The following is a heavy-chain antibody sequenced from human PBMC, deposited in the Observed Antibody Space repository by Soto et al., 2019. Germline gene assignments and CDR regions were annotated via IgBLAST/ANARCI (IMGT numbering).Heavy chain of an antibody. V-gene: IGHV3-30-3*01. J-gene: IGHJ4*02. D-gene: IGHD1-1*01. Sequence: QVQLVESGGGVVQPGRSLRLSCAASGFIFSSYAMHWVRQAPGKGLEWVAVISSDGSNRYYADSVGGRFTISRDNSENTVYLHMSSLTGDDTAVFYCAKAPWNLPHTHYFDFWGQGTLVTVSS. CDR3: AKAPWNLPHTHYFDF. CDR1: GFIFSSYA. CDR2: ISSDGSNR.